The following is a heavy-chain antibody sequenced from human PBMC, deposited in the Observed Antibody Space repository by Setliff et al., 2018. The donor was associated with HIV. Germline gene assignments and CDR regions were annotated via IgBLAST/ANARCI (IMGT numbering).Heavy chain of an antibody. CDR1: GYIFTSHK. D-gene: IGHD3-10*01. V-gene: IGHV1-46*01. Sequence: ASVKVSCKASGYIFTSHKIHWVRQAPGQGLEWMGIITPSDSYTVYAQKFQGRVTMTRDTSTSTVYMELSSLRSDDTAVYYCARDDIIWSKDYWGQGTLVTVSS. CDR2: ITPSDSYT. CDR3: ARDDIIWSKDY. J-gene: IGHJ4*02.